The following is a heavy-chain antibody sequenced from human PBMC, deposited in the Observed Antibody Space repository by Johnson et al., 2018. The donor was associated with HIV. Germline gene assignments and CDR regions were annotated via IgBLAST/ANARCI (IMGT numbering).Heavy chain of an antibody. Sequence: VQLVESGGGLVQPGGSLRLSCAVSGFTFSSYWMSWVRQAPGKGLEWVANIKQDGSEKYYVDSVKGRFTISRDNAKNSLYLQMNSLRAEDTAVDYCARERLRAGAFDIWGQGTMVTFSS. CDR1: GFTFSSYW. V-gene: IGHV3-7*05. J-gene: IGHJ3*02. CDR2: IKQDGSEK. D-gene: IGHD6-13*01. CDR3: ARERLRAGAFDI.